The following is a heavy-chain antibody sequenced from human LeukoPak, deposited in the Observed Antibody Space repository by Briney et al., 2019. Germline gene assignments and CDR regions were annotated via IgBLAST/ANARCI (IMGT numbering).Heavy chain of an antibody. CDR1: GFTFSSYG. V-gene: IGHV3-30*18. CDR2: ISYDGSNK. CDR3: AKQLDSSGYYHGAAAFDI. D-gene: IGHD3-22*01. J-gene: IGHJ3*02. Sequence: PGGSLRLSCAASGFTFSSYGMHWVRQAPGKGLEWVAVISYDGSNKYYADSVKGRFTISRDNSKNTLYLQMNSLRAEDTAVYYCAKQLDSSGYYHGAAAFDIWGQGTMVTVSP.